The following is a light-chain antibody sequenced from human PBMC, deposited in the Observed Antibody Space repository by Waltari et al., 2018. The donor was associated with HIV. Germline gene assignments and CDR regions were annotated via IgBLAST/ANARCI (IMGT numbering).Light chain of an antibody. CDR2: DDV. J-gene: IGLJ3*02. V-gene: IGLV3-21*02. CDR1: NIRTKS. Sequence: SYVLTQPPSVSVAPGQTARITCGGNNIRTKSVHWYQQKPGQAPVLVVFDDVDRPSGIPERFSGSNSWNMATLTISRVEAGDEADYYCQVWDSGSEPPVLFGGWTKLTVL. CDR3: QVWDSGSEPPVL.